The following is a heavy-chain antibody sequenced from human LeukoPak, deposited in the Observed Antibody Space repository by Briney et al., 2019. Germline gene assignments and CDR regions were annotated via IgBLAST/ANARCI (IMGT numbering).Heavy chain of an antibody. J-gene: IGHJ5*02. Sequence: PSETLSLTCTVSGGSISSSSYYWGWIRQPPGKGLEWIGSIYYSGSTYYNPSLKSRVTISVDTSKNQFSLKLGSVTAADTAVYYCARLKEVVTPRGINWFDPWGQGTLVTVSS. CDR2: IYYSGST. CDR3: ARLKEVVTPRGINWFDP. CDR1: GGSISSSSYY. V-gene: IGHV4-39*01. D-gene: IGHD3-22*01.